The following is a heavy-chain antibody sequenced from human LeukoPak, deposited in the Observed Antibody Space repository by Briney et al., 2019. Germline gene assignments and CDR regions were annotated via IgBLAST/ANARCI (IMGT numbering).Heavy chain of an antibody. Sequence: GGSLRLSCAASGFTFSSYGMHWVRQAPGKGLEWVTVIWYDGSNKYYADSVKGRFTISRDNSKNTLYLQMNSLRAEDTAVYYCAKDHHYYDSSGYYVLDYWGQGTLVTVSS. CDR2: IWYDGSNK. J-gene: IGHJ4*02. CDR1: GFTFSSYG. CDR3: AKDHHYYDSSGYYVLDY. V-gene: IGHV3-33*06. D-gene: IGHD3-22*01.